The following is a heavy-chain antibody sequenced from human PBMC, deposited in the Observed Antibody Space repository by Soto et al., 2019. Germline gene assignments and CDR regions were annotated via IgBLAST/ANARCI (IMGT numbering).Heavy chain of an antibody. J-gene: IGHJ6*03. CDR1: GVSISSYY. Sequence: SSETLSLTCTVSGVSISSYYWSWIRQPPGKGLEWIGYIYYSGSTNYNPSLKSRVTISVDTSKNQFSLKLSSVTAADTAVDYCARTIEQWLAEGTYYYMDVWGKGTTVTVSS. CDR3: ARTIEQWLAEGTYYYMDV. V-gene: IGHV4-59*08. CDR2: IYYSGST. D-gene: IGHD6-19*01.